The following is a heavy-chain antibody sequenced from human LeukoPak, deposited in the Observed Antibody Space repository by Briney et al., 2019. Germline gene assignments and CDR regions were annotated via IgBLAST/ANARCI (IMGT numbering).Heavy chain of an antibody. CDR3: ARDVHIYGNAFGV. CDR2: IYYSGST. J-gene: IGHJ3*01. Sequence: PSETLSLTCTVSGGSISSYYWSWIRQPPGKGLEWIGYIYYSGSTNYNPSLKSRVTISVDTSTNQFSLKLISVTASDTAMYYCARDVHIYGNAFGVWGQGTMVTVSS. CDR1: GGSISSYY. D-gene: IGHD1-1*01. V-gene: IGHV4-59*12.